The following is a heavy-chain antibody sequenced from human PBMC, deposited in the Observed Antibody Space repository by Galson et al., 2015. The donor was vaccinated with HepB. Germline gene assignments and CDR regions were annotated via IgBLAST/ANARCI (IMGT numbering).Heavy chain of an antibody. CDR1: GGSISSYY. Sequence: SETLSLTCTVSGGSISSYYWSWIRQPPGKGLAWIGYIYYSGSTNYNPSLKSRVTISVDTSKNQFSLKLTSVTAADTAVYYCASMGKWELDFDYWGQGTLVTVSS. CDR3: ASMGKWELDFDY. D-gene: IGHD1-26*01. J-gene: IGHJ4*02. CDR2: IYYSGST. V-gene: IGHV4-59*01.